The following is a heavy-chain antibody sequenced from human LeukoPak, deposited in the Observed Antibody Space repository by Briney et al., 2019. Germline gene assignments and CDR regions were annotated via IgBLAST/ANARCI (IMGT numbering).Heavy chain of an antibody. CDR2: IYSGGST. D-gene: IGHD2-2*01. V-gene: IGHV3-66*01. Sequence: GGSLRLSCAASGFTVSSNYMSWVRQAPGKGLEWVSVIYSGGSTYYADSVKGRFTISRDNSKNTLYLQMNSLRAEDTAVYYCARGLTVVPAARSAFDYWGQGTLVTVSS. CDR1: GFTVSSNY. J-gene: IGHJ4*02. CDR3: ARGLTVVPAARSAFDY.